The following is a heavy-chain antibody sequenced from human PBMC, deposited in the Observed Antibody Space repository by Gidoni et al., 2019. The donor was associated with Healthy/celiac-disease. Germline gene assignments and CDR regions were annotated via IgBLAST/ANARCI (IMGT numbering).Heavy chain of an antibody. V-gene: IGHV3-11*06. CDR2: ISSSSSYT. D-gene: IGHD3-3*01. CDR3: ASGYDFWSGYYQPYFDY. CDR1: GFTFSDYY. Sequence: QVQLVESGGGLVKPGGSLRLSCAASGFTFSDYYMSWIRQAPGKGLELVSYISSSSSYTNYADSVKGRFTISRDNAKNSLYLQMNSLRAEDTAVYYCASGYDFWSGYYQPYFDYWGQGTLVTVSS. J-gene: IGHJ4*02.